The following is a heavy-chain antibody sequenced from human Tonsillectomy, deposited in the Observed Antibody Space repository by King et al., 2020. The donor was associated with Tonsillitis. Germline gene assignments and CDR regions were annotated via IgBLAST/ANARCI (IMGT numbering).Heavy chain of an antibody. J-gene: IGHJ6*03. CDR3: ARVLSFLEWLPSHYYYYYMDV. CDR1: GGSISSSTSY. Sequence: VQLQESGPGLVKPSETLSLTCTVSGGSISSSTSYWGWIRQPPGKGLEWIGTISYSGNTYYNPSLKSRATISLDTSKNQFSLTLSSVTAADTAVYYCARVLSFLEWLPSHYYYYYMDVWGKGTTVTVSS. V-gene: IGHV4-39*01. D-gene: IGHD3-3*01. CDR2: ISYSGNT.